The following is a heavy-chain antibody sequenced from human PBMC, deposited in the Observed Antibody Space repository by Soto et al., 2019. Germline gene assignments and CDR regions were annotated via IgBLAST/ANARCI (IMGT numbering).Heavy chain of an antibody. D-gene: IGHD6-19*01. Sequence: GGSLRLSCAASGFTFSSYARHWVRQAPGKGLEWVAVISYDGSNKYYADSVKGRFTISRDNSKNTLYLQMNSLRAEDTAVYYCAVDDGTLYNSGWVPRYWGQGTLVTVSS. CDR1: GFTFSSYA. CDR2: ISYDGSNK. V-gene: IGHV3-30-3*01. CDR3: AVDDGTLYNSGWVPRY. J-gene: IGHJ4*02.